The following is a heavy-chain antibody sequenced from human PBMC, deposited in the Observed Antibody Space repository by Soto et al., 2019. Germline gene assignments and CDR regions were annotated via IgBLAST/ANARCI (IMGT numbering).Heavy chain of an antibody. CDR2: INPNSGGT. CDR3: ARSGSHYSSSWVFYYYGMDV. D-gene: IGHD6-6*01. Sequence: ASVEVSCRASGYTFTGYYMHWVRQAPGQGLEWMGWINPNSGGTNYAQKFQGRVTMTRDTSISTAYMELSRLRSDDTAVYYCARSGSHYSSSWVFYYYGMDVWGQGTTVTVSS. CDR1: GYTFTGYY. V-gene: IGHV1-2*02. J-gene: IGHJ6*02.